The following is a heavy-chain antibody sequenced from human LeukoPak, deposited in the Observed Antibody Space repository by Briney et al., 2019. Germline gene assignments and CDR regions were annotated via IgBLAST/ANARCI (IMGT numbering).Heavy chain of an antibody. CDR1: GYTFTSYG. J-gene: IGHJ4*02. V-gene: IGHV1-18*01. CDR3: ARAHQYYYDSSGYFVY. CDR2: ISAYNGNT. Sequence: ASVKVSCKASGYTFTSYGISWVRQAPGQGLEWMGWISAYNGNTNYAQKLRGRVTMTTDTSTSTAYMELRSLRSDDTAVYYCARAHQYYYDSSGYFVYWGQGTLVTVSS. D-gene: IGHD3-22*01.